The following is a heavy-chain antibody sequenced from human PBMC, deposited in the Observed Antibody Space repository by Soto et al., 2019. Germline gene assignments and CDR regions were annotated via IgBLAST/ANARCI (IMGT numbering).Heavy chain of an antibody. J-gene: IGHJ6*02. CDR1: GGSISSYY. V-gene: IGHV4-59*01. D-gene: IGHD3-22*01. Sequence: SETLSLTCTVSGGSISSYYWSWIRQPPGKGLEWIGYIYYSGSTNYNPSLKSRVTISVDTSKNQFSLKLSSVTAADTAVYYCARSGRNYDSSGYYPREVSYYYGMDVWGQGTTVTVSS. CDR3: ARSGRNYDSSGYYPREVSYYYGMDV. CDR2: IYYSGST.